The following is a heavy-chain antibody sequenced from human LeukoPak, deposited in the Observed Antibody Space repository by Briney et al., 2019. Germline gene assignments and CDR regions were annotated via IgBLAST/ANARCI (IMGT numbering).Heavy chain of an antibody. D-gene: IGHD1-7*01. CDR1: GFIFRSYW. J-gene: IGHJ4*02. CDR2: IDEHGFKT. Sequence: GGSLRLSCAASGFIFRSYWMVWVRQAPGKGLEWVASIDEHGFKTYYAASVTGRFTISKDTAKNSLDLQMNSLRAEDTAVYYCARDGITCTRDYWGQGALVTVSS. CDR3: ARDGITCTRDY. V-gene: IGHV3-7*01.